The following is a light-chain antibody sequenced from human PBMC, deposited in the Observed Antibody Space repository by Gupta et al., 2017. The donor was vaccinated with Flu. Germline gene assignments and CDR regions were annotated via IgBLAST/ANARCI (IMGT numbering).Light chain of an antibody. Sequence: QSAMTQPASVSASPGQSITISCTGTSSDVGSYNLVSWYQQHPGKAPKLMIYEGSKRPSGVSNRFSGSKSDNTASLTISRLQAEYEADYYCCSYAGSSTWVFGGGTKLTFL. V-gene: IGLV2-23*01. CDR1: SSDVGSYNL. CDR2: EGS. CDR3: CSYAGSSTWV. J-gene: IGLJ3*02.